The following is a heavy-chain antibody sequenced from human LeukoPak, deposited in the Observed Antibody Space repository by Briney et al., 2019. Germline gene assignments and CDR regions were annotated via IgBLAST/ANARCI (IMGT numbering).Heavy chain of an antibody. CDR2: INPAGDT. V-gene: IGHV3-13*04. D-gene: IGHD2-15*01. J-gene: IGHJ6*02. CDR1: GFTFSTYD. Sequence: GGSLRFSCAASGFTFSTYDMHWVRQATGKGLEWVSGINPAGDTYYPGSVKGRFTISREDAKNSFYLQMNSLRVGDTAVYYCARGDCSGGSCSSMDVWGQGTTVTVSS. CDR3: ARGDCSGGSCSSMDV.